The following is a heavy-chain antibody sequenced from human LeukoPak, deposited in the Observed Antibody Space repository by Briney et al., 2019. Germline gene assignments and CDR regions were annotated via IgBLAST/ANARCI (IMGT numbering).Heavy chain of an antibody. J-gene: IGHJ6*03. Sequence: GGSLRPSCAASGFTFSSYGMNWVRQAPGKGLEWVSSIGTSGSYIYYTDSVKGRFTISRDNAKNSLYLQMNSLRAEDTAVYYCAKEGGVYSTPYYMDVWGKGTTVTVSS. CDR3: AKEGGVYSTPYYMDV. V-gene: IGHV3-21*01. CDR1: GFTFSSYG. CDR2: IGTSGSYI. D-gene: IGHD1-26*01.